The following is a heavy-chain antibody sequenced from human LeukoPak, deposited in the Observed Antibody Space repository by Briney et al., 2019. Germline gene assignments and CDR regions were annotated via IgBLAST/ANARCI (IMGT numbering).Heavy chain of an antibody. Sequence: GGSLRLSCAASGFSVSNNHVTWVRQAPGKGLEWVSVISNSGTTYYADSVKGRLTISRDNSKNTVYLQMNSLRAEDTAVDYCAGFGGNSFWGPGTLVTVSS. J-gene: IGHJ4*02. D-gene: IGHD4-23*01. CDR2: ISNSGTT. CDR1: GFSVSNNH. CDR3: AGFGGNSF. V-gene: IGHV3-66*01.